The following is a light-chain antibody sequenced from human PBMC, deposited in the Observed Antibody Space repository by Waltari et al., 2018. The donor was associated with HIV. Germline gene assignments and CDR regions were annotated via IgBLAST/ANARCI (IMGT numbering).Light chain of an antibody. V-gene: IGKV3-20*01. CDR2: GAS. CDR1: QNVERTF. Sequence: EIGLTQSPDTLSLSPGETATLSFRASQNVERTFLSWYRHKPGQAPRLLIFGASRRATGIPDRFSGDASGTDFTLTISRLDPEDSAVYYCQQYPSIPPPFGRGTKV. CDR3: QQYPSIPPP. J-gene: IGKJ1*01.